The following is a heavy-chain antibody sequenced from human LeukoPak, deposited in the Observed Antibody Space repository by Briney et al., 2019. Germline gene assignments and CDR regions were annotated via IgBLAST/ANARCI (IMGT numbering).Heavy chain of an antibody. CDR2: INEDGSST. CDR1: GYTFSRYW. CDR3: TTDTFGARDS. J-gene: IGHJ4*02. Sequence: GGSLRLSCAASGYTFSRYWMHWVRQGPGKGLVWVSRINEDGSSTSYAESVRGRFTISRDNAKNTLYLQMNSLRAEDAAVYYCTTDTFGARDSWGQGTLGTVSS. D-gene: IGHD3-10*01. V-gene: IGHV3-74*01.